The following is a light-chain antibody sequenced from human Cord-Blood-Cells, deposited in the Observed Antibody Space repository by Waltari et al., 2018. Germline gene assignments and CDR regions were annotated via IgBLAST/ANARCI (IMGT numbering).Light chain of an antibody. J-gene: IGLJ3*02. CDR2: RNK. CDR3: AAWDDSLSGPV. CDR1: HSHIGTNY. Sequence: QPVLTHPPSASATPGPGVPIPCPVSHSHIGTNYLHWYQQLPGPAPKPLIYRNKQRPSGVPDRFSGSKSGTSASLAISGLRSEDEADYYCAAWDDSLSGPVFGGGTKLTVL. V-gene: IGLV1-47*01.